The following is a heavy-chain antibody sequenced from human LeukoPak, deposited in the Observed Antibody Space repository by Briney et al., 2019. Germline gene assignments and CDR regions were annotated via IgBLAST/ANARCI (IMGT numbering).Heavy chain of an antibody. D-gene: IGHD6-6*01. CDR3: ARDIGSSSGSFDY. CDR2: ISSSSSYV. Sequence: PGGSLRLSCAASGFTFSSYSMNCVRQAPGKGLEWVSSISSSSSYVYYADSLKGRFTISRDDAKDSLYLQMNSLRAEDAAVYYCARDIGSSSGSFDYWGQGTLVTVSS. CDR1: GFTFSSYS. V-gene: IGHV3-21*01. J-gene: IGHJ4*02.